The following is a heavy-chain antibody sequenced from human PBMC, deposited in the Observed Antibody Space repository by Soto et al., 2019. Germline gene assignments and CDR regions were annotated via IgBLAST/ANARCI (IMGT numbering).Heavy chain of an antibody. CDR1: GYTFTIYW. Sequence: GESLKISCQVSGYTFTIYWIGWVRQMPGKGLEWMGIIYPSDSDTRYSPSFRGQVTISADQSINTAYLQWDSLKASDTAIYYCARPANTVADHFDLWGQGTPVTVSS. D-gene: IGHD4-17*01. J-gene: IGHJ4*02. V-gene: IGHV5-51*01. CDR3: ARPANTVADHFDL. CDR2: IYPSDSDT.